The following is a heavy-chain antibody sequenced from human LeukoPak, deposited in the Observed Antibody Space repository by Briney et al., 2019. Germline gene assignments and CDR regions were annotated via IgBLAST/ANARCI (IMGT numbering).Heavy chain of an antibody. J-gene: IGHJ4*02. CDR2: ISYDGNNK. V-gene: IGHV3-30*04. D-gene: IGHD6-19*01. Sequence: SGGSLRLSCAASGFTFSSYAMHWVRQAPGKGLEWVAVISYDGNNKYYADSVNGRFTISRDNSKNTLYLQMNSLRAEDTAVYYCARAGYSSGSDYWGQGTLVTVSS. CDR1: GFTFSSYA. CDR3: ARAGYSSGSDY.